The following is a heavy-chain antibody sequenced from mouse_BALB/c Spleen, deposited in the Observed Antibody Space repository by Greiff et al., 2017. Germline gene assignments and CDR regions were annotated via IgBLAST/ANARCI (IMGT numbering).Heavy chain of an antibody. V-gene: IGHV3-2*02. Sequence: DVQLQESGPGLVKPSQSLSLTCTVTGYSITSDYAWNWIRQFPGNKLEWMGYISYSGSTSYNPSLKSRISITRDTSKNQFFLQLNSVTTEDTATYYCARKGTARATWAYWGQGTLVTVSA. J-gene: IGHJ3*01. CDR1: GYSITSDYA. D-gene: IGHD3-2*01. CDR2: ISYSGST. CDR3: ARKGTARATWAY.